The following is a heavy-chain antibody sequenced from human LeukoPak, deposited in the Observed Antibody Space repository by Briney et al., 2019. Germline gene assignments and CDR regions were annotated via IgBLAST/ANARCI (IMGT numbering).Heavy chain of an antibody. Sequence: ASVKVSCKASGYTFTSYGISWVRQAPGQGLEWMGWISAYNGNTNYAQKLQGRVTMTTDTSTSTAYMELRSLRSDDTAVYYCARELMVDTVYHFDYWGQGTLVTVSS. CDR1: GYTFTSYG. CDR3: ARELMVDTVYHFDY. CDR2: ISAYNGNT. V-gene: IGHV1-18*01. J-gene: IGHJ4*02. D-gene: IGHD5-18*01.